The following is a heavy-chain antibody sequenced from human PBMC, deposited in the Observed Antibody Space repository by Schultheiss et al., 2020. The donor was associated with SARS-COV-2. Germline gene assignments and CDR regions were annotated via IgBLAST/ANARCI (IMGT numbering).Heavy chain of an antibody. CDR3: ARGDTDHFDS. V-gene: IGHV4-59*01. CDR2: INNSGST. D-gene: IGHD5-18*01. CDR1: GGYISTYH. Sequence: SETLSLTHTVSGGYISTYHWTWIRQALGKGLACFGDINNSGSTNSKPSLKSRVTISLDTSRNQYSLKLTSVTAADTAVYYCARGDTDHFDSWGQGTRVTVSS. J-gene: IGHJ4*02.